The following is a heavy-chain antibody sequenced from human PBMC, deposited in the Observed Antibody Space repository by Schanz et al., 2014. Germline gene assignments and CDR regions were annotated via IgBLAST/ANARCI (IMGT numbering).Heavy chain of an antibody. Sequence: QVQLVQSGAEVKKPGASVKVSCKASGYTFTSYGINWVRQAPGQGLEWMGWISAYNGNTNYAQKLQGRVTMTTDTATSTVYMELSSLRSEDTAVYYCARAKRFGDMDVWGQGTTVTVSS. CDR2: ISAYNGNT. CDR3: ARAKRFGDMDV. CDR1: GYTFTSYG. J-gene: IGHJ6*02. D-gene: IGHD3-10*01. V-gene: IGHV1-18*01.